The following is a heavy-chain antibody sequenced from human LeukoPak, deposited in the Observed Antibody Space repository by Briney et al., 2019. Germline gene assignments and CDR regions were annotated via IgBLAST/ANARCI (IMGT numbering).Heavy chain of an antibody. D-gene: IGHD3-10*01. CDR1: GFTFSSYS. CDR2: ISSSSTI. J-gene: IGHJ4*02. V-gene: IGHV3-48*01. Sequence: GGSLRLSCAASGFTFSSYSMNWVRQAPGKGLEWVSYISSSSTIYYADSVKGRFTISRDNAKDSLYLQMNSLRVEDTAVYYCARGGNSLDYWGQGTLVTVSS. CDR3: ARGGNSLDY.